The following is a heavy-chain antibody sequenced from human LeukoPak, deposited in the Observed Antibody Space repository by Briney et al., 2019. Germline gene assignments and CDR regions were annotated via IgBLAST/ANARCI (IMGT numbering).Heavy chain of an antibody. CDR1: GYSISSGYY. J-gene: IGHJ5*02. CDR2: IYHSGST. CDR3: AMGSGSGTEPPRGVVWFDP. D-gene: IGHD3-10*01. V-gene: IGHV4-38-2*02. Sequence: SETLSLTCTVSGYSISSGYYWGWIRQPPGKGLEWIGSIYHSGSTYYNPSLKSRVTISVDTSKNQFSLKLSSVTAADTAVYYCAMGSGSGTEPPRGVVWFDPWGQGTLVTVSS.